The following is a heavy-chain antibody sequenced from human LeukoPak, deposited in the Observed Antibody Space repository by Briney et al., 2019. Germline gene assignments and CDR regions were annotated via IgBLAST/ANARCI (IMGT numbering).Heavy chain of an antibody. D-gene: IGHD1-1*01. CDR2: VSYDGRNQ. Sequence: GGSLRLSCAASGFTFSSNVIHWVRQAPGKGLEWVAVVSYDGRNQYYADSVKGRFTISRDNSNNIVYLQMNSLRPADTAVYHCAKEKYNSNDYFDYWGQGTLVTASS. CDR3: AKEKYNSNDYFDY. CDR1: GFTFSSNV. V-gene: IGHV3-30*18. J-gene: IGHJ4*02.